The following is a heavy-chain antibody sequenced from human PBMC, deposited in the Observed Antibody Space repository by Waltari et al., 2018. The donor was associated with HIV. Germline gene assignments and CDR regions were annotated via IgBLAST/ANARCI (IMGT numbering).Heavy chain of an antibody. J-gene: IGHJ3*02. V-gene: IGHV4-4*07. CDR1: GGSISSYY. CDR2: VYTSGST. CDR3: ARGLRLGELSLYKYAFDI. D-gene: IGHD3-16*02. Sequence: QVQLEESGPGLVKPSETLSLTCTVSGGSISSYYWSWIRLPAGKGLEWIGRVYTSGSTNYNPSLKRRVTLSVDTSMNQFSLKLSSVTAADTAVDYCARGLRLGELSLYKYAFDIWGQGTMVTVSS.